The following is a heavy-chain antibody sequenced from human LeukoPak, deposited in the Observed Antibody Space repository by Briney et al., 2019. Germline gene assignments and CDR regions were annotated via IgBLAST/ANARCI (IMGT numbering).Heavy chain of an antibody. V-gene: IGHV3-48*03. CDR2: ISSSGSTI. CDR1: GFTFSSYE. J-gene: IGHJ6*03. CDR3: AKDTTGVWGSYMDV. Sequence: GGSLRLSCAASGFTFSSYEMNWVRQAPGKGLEWVSYISSSGSTIYYADSVKGRFTISRDNAKNSLYPQMNSLRTEDTALYYCAKDTTGVWGSYMDVWGKGTTVTISS. D-gene: IGHD4-23*01.